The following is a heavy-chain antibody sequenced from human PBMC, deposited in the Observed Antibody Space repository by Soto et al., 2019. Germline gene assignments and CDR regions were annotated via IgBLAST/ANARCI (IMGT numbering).Heavy chain of an antibody. CDR3: ARGRYGDY. CDR1: GYTFTDYG. J-gene: IGHJ4*02. V-gene: IGHV1-18*01. CDR2: ISAHNGNT. Sequence: QVHLVQSGAEVKTPGASVKVSCKGSGYTFTDYGIAWVRQAPGQGLEWVGWISAHNGNTEYAQKLQGRVTVTRDTSTSTAYMELRSLRSDDTAVYYCARGRYGDYWGQGALVTVSS. D-gene: IGHD1-1*01.